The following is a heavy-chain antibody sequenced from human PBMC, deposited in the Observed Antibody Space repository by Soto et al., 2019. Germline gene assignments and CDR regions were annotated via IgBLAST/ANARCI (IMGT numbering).Heavy chain of an antibody. CDR2: ISHGSTTI. CDR1: GFTFSDYY. J-gene: IGHJ3*02. CDR3: ARDRAYPDAFDI. V-gene: IGHV3-11*01. Sequence: PGGSLRLSCAASGFTFSDYYMSWIRQAPGKGLEWVSYISHGSTTIYYTDSVKGRFTISRDNAKNSLYLQMNSLRVEDTAVYYCARDRAYPDAFDIWGQGTMVTVSS.